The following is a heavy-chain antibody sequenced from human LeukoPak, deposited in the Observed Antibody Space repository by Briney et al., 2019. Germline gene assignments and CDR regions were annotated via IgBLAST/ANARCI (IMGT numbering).Heavy chain of an antibody. D-gene: IGHD6-19*01. V-gene: IGHV3-21*01. CDR1: GFAFSSYS. CDR2: ISSGSSFK. CDR3: ARDGYSSGWYVGDAFDI. Sequence: GGSLRLSCAASGFAFSSYSMNWVRQAPGKGLEWVSSISSGSSFKYYADSVKGRFTISRDNAKNSLYLQMNSLRAEDTAVYYCARDGYSSGWYVGDAFDIWGQGTMVTVSS. J-gene: IGHJ3*02.